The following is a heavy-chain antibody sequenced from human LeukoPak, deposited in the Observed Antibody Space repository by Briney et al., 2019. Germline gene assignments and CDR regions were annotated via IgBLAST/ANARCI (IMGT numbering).Heavy chain of an antibody. CDR3: ARGGSYLSAFDI. Sequence: GGSLRLSCAASGFTFSSYGMSWVRQAPGKGLEWVSGISGSGGKTDYADSVKGRFTISRDNSKNTLYLQMNSLRAEDTAVYYCARGGSYLSAFDIWGQGTMVTVSS. V-gene: IGHV3-23*01. CDR2: ISGSGGKT. J-gene: IGHJ3*02. D-gene: IGHD1-26*01. CDR1: GFTFSSYG.